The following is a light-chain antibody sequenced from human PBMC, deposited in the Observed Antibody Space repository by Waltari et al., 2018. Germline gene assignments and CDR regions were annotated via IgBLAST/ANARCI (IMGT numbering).Light chain of an antibody. V-gene: IGLV2-14*03. CDR3: SSYARSTALL. CDR2: DVR. J-gene: IGLJ2*01. CDR1: TRDIGAYNY. Sequence: QSALTQPASVSGSPGQSITISCAGTTRDIGAYNYVTWYQPPPGTAPTLMMFDVRNRPSGVSNRFSGSKSGNTASLTISGLQAEDEADYYCSSYARSTALLFGGGTRLTVL.